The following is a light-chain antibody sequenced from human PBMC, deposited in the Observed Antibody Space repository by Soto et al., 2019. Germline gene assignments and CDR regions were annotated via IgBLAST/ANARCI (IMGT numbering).Light chain of an antibody. Sequence: QSALTQPASVSGSPGQSITISCTGTSSDVGYYNYVSWYQQHPGKAPKLMIYDVRNRPSGVSNRFSGSKSGNTASLTISGLQAEDEAAYYCSSYTSSSTYVFGTGTKVTVL. CDR2: DVR. CDR1: SSDVGYYNY. V-gene: IGLV2-14*03. CDR3: SSYTSSSTYV. J-gene: IGLJ1*01.